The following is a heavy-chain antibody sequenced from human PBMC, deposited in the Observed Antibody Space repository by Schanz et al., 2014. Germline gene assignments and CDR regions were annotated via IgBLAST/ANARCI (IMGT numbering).Heavy chain of an antibody. D-gene: IGHD2-21*01. J-gene: IGHJ4*02. CDR1: GFTFSTYW. Sequence: EVQLVESGGGLVQPGGSLRLSCAASGFTFSTYWMSWVRQAPGKGLEWVANIKQDESERSYVDSVKGRFTLSRDNSKSTVSLQMNSLRVEDTAVYYCARDLGRGNSPFDYWGQGTLVTVSS. CDR2: IKQDESER. V-gene: IGHV3-7*01. CDR3: ARDLGRGNSPFDY.